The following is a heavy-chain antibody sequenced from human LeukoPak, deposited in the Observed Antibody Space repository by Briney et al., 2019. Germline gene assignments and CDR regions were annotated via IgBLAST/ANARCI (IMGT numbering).Heavy chain of an antibody. J-gene: IGHJ6*03. CDR2: IKTDGGST. CDR1: GFSFSSHW. CDR3: AREPIYYYYMDV. V-gene: IGHV3-74*01. Sequence: GGSLRLSCAASGFSFSSHWMHWVRQAPGKGLVWVSRIKTDGGSTSYADSVKGRFTISRDNAKNTLYLQMNSLRAEDTAVYYCAREPIYYYYMDVWGKGTTVTVSS.